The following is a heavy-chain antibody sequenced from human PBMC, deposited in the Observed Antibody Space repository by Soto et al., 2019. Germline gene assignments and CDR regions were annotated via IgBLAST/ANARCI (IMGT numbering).Heavy chain of an antibody. CDR1: GGSISSYY. V-gene: IGHV4-4*07. Sequence: SETLSLTCTVSGGSISSYYWSWIRQPAGKGLEWIGRIYTSGSTNYNPSLKSRVTMSVDTSKNQFSLKLSSVTAADTAVYYCARVRYDFRSGSSPDAFDIWGQGTMVTVSS. D-gene: IGHD3-3*01. CDR3: ARVRYDFRSGSSPDAFDI. CDR2: IYTSGST. J-gene: IGHJ3*02.